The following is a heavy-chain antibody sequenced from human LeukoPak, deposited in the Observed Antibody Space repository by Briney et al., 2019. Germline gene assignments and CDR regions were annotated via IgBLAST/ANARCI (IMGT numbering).Heavy chain of an antibody. CDR1: GGSISSSSYY. CDR3: ARVAPAAAGNAFDI. Sequence: PSETLSLTCTVSGGSISSSSYYWGWIRQPPGKGLEWIGSIYYSGSTYYNPSLKSRVTISVDTSKNQFSLRLSSVTAADTAVYYCARVAPAAAGNAFDIWGQGTMVTVSS. J-gene: IGHJ3*02. V-gene: IGHV4-39*07. D-gene: IGHD6-13*01. CDR2: IYYSGST.